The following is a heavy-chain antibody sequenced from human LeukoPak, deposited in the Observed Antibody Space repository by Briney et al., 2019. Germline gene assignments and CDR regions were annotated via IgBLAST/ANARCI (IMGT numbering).Heavy chain of an antibody. V-gene: IGHV3-74*01. CDR2: VKGDGTFT. J-gene: IGHJ4*02. Sequence: GGSLRLSCAASGFTFSSHWMHWVRQAPGKGLVWVSRVKGDGTFTNYADSVYGRFTISRDNAKNTLYLHMHSLRAEDTAVYYCVRDGDDFNFDYWGRGNLVTVSS. CDR1: GFTFSSHW. D-gene: IGHD5-24*01. CDR3: VRDGDDFNFDY.